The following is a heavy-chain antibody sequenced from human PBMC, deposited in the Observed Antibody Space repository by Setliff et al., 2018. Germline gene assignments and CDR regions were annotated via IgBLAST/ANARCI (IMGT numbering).Heavy chain of an antibody. CDR3: ARLALTGYDSSGYYYALEYYYYMDV. V-gene: IGHV3-48*01. J-gene: IGHJ6*03. CDR1: GFSFSNYG. D-gene: IGHD3-22*01. CDR2: ISTSSGTR. Sequence: VGSLRLSCVVSGFSFSNYGMTWVRQAPGKGLEWISYISTSSGTRYYADSVKGRFTISRDNANQSLYLQMNSLRAEDTAVYYCARLALTGYDSSGYYYALEYYYYMDVWGKGTTVTVSS.